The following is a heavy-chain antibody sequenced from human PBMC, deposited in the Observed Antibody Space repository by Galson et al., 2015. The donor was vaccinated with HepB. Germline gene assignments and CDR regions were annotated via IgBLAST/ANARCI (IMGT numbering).Heavy chain of an antibody. CDR2: IWCNKNIK. CDR3: ARSFDY. V-gene: IGHV3-33*01. CDR1: GFTFSSYG. J-gene: IGHJ4*02. Sequence: SLRLSCAASGFTFSSYGIQWVRQTPGKGLEWVAVIWCNKNIKSYGDSVKGRFTMSRDKSKNTLNLQMNSLRAEDTAVFYCARSFDYRGQGTLVTVSS.